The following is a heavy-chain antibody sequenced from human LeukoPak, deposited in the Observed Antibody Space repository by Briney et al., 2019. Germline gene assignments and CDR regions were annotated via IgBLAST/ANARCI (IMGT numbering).Heavy chain of an antibody. D-gene: IGHD3-22*01. J-gene: IGHJ4*02. CDR3: AKARYYYHSSGSFDY. Sequence: SGGSLRLSCAASGFTFSSYGMHWVRQAPGKGLEWVAVIWYDGSNKYYADSVKGRFTISRDNSKNTLYLQMNSLRAEDTAVYYCAKARYYYHSSGSFDYWGQGTLVTVSS. V-gene: IGHV3-33*06. CDR1: GFTFSSYG. CDR2: IWYDGSNK.